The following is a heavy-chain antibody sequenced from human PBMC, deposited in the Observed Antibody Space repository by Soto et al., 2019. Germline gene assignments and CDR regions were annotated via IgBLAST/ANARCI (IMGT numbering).Heavy chain of an antibody. CDR3: ARAGRGGSSQTGVYYYGMDV. J-gene: IGHJ6*02. D-gene: IGHD6-6*01. V-gene: IGHV4-59*01. CDR1: GGSLSSYY. CDR2: IYYSGSTNYNP. Sequence: SETLSLTCTVSGGSLSSYYWSWIRQPPGKGLEWIGFIYYSGSTNYNPNYNPSLKSRVTISVDTSKNQFSLKLSSVTAADTAVYYCARAGRGGSSQTGVYYYGMDVWGQGTTVTVSS.